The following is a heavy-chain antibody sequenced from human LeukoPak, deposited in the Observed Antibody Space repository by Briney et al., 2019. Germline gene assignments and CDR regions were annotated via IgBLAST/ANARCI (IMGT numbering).Heavy chain of an antibody. CDR1: GFPFSSYS. CDR3: ARDKNYGMDV. V-gene: IGHV3-21*01. Sequence: GSLELSCSASGFPFSSYSMDRVRPAPGKGLEWVSSISSSSSYIYYADSVKGRFTISRDNAKNSLYLQMNSLRAEDTAVYCCARDKNYGMDVWGQGTTVTVSS. CDR2: ISSSSSYI. J-gene: IGHJ6*02.